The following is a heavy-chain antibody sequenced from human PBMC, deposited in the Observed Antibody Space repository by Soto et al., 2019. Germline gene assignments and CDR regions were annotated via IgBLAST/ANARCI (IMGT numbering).Heavy chain of an antibody. J-gene: IGHJ4*02. D-gene: IGHD3-16*01. V-gene: IGHV4-30-2*01. Sequence: QLQLQESGSGLVKPSQTLSLTCAVSGGSISSGGYSWSWIRHPPGKGLEWIGYIYHSGSTYYNPSLTSGVTMSVDRSNNQFSLKLGSVTAADTAVYYCARAQGGVRGVVADWGQGTLVTVSS. CDR2: IYHSGST. CDR1: GGSISSGGYS. CDR3: ARAQGGVRGVVAD.